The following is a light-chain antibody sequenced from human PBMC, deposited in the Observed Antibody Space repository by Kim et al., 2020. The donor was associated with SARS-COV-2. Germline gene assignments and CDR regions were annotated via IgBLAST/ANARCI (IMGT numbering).Light chain of an antibody. V-gene: IGKV3-11*01. CDR1: HKVGIS. Sequence: PGESGTLACRGSHKVGISLAWYQQTPGQAPRLLIYDAAIRAAGIPDRFSGSGSGNDFTLTIGSLAPEDFAIYYCQQRGSWPPALTFGGGTKVDIK. J-gene: IGKJ4*01. CDR2: DAA. CDR3: QQRGSWPPALT.